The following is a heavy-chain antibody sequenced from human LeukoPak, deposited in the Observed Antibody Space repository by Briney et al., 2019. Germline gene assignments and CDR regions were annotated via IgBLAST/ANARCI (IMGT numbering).Heavy chain of an antibody. CDR2: SIYYSGSIYFSGSS. CDR1: GGSLSSGSYY. J-gene: IGHJ4*02. CDR3: ARDFDY. Sequence: SETLSLTCTVSGGSLSSGSYYWGWIRQPPGKGLEWIGSIYYSGSIYFSGSSDYNPSLKSQVTISGDTSKNHFSLRLSSVTAADTAVYYCARDFDYWGQGTLVTVSS. V-gene: IGHV4-39*07.